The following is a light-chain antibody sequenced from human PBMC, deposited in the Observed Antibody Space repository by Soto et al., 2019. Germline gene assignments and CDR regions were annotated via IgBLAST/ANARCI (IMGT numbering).Light chain of an antibody. CDR3: HQRQSWPRT. J-gene: IGKJ1*01. V-gene: IGKV3-11*01. CDR2: QTS. CDR1: QYINTR. Sequence: EIVLTQSPATLSSFPGDRVTLSCRASQYINTRLAWYQHRPGQAPRLLMHQTSLRAAGIPARFSASGAGTDFTLTISDVQPEDFALYYCHQRQSWPRTFGQGTKVDIK.